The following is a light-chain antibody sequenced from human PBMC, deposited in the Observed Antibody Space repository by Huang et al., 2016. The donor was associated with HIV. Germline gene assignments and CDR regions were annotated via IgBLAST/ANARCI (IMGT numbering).Light chain of an antibody. CDR3: QQYNDWLSLT. Sequence: EIVMTQSPATLSVSPGERATLSCRASQTISSNLAWYQQKPGQAPRLLIYGAATRACCVPVMFSGSGYGTEFTLTVSSLQFEDSAVYYCQQYNDWLSLTCGGGTKVGIK. V-gene: IGKV3-15*01. CDR1: QTISSN. CDR2: GAA. J-gene: IGKJ4*01.